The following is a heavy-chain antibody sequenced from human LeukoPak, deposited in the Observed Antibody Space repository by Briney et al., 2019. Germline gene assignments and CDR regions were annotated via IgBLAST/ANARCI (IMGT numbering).Heavy chain of an antibody. V-gene: IGHV3-11*04. CDR3: ARDGRYCSGGSCYGAFDI. J-gene: IGHJ3*02. CDR2: ISSSGSTI. CDR1: GFTFSDYY. D-gene: IGHD2-15*01. Sequence: GGSLRLSGAASGFTFSDYYMSWIRQAPGKGLEGVSYISSSGSTIYYADSVKGRFTISRDNAKNSLYLQMKSLRAEDTAVYYCARDGRYCSGGSCYGAFDIWGQGTMVTVSS.